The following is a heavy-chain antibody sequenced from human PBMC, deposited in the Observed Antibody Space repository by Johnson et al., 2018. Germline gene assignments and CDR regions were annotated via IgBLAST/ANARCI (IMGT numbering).Heavy chain of an antibody. D-gene: IGHD3-22*01. Sequence: QVQLVESGGGVVQPGRSLRLSCAASGFTFSSYAMHWVRQAPGKGLEWVAVISYDGSNKYYADSVKGRFTISRDNSKNTLYLQMNSLRAEDTAVYYCARTSTPYYYDSSGYWGYYYIDVWGKGTTVTFSS. CDR3: ARTSTPYYYDSSGYWGYYYIDV. CDR1: GFTFSSYA. CDR2: ISYDGSNK. V-gene: IGHV3-30-3*01. J-gene: IGHJ6*03.